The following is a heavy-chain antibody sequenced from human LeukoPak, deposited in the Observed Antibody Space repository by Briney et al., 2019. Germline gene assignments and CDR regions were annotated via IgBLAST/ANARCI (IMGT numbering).Heavy chain of an antibody. J-gene: IGHJ4*02. CDR2: IKQDGSEK. Sequence: SGGSLRLSCAASGFTFSNYWMTWVRQAPGKGLEWVANIKQDGSEKYYVDSVKGRFTISRDNTKNLLYLQMNSLRAEDTAVYYCARDPFRDGYSPHYFDYWGQGTLVTVSS. CDR3: ARDPFRDGYSPHYFDY. CDR1: GFTFSNYW. D-gene: IGHD5-24*01. V-gene: IGHV3-7*01.